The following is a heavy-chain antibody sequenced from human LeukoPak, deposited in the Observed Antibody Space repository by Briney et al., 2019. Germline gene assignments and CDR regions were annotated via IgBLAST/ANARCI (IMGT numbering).Heavy chain of an antibody. V-gene: IGHV3-23*01. Sequence: GGSLRLSCAASRFTFSSYAMSWVRQAPGKGLEWVSAISGSGGSTYYADSVKGRFTISRDNSKNTLYLQMNSLRAEDTAVYYCALTTVTTYSFDYWGQGTLVTVSS. CDR1: RFTFSSYA. D-gene: IGHD4-17*01. CDR3: ALTTVTTYSFDY. CDR2: ISGSGGST. J-gene: IGHJ4*02.